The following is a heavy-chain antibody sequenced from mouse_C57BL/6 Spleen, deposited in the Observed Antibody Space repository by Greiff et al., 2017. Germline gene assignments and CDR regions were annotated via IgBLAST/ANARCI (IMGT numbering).Heavy chain of an antibody. D-gene: IGHD1-1*01. CDR3: ARSNYYGSSSFAY. V-gene: IGHV1-85*01. CDR1: GYTFTSYD. J-gene: IGHJ3*01. CDR2: IYPRAGST. Sequence: QVQLQQSGPELVKPGASVKLSCKASGYTFTSYDINWVKQRPGQGLEWIGWIYPRAGSTKYNEKFKGKATLTVDTSSSTAYMELHSLTSEDSAVYFCARSNYYGSSSFAYWGQGTLVTVAA.